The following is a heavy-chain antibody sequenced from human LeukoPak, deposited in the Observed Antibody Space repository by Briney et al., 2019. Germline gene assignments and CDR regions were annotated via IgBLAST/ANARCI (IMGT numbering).Heavy chain of an antibody. CDR1: GFTFSSYS. D-gene: IGHD4-23*01. Sequence: PGGSLRLSCAASGFTFSSYSMNWVRQAPGKGLEWVSYISSSSTIYYADSVKGRFTISRDNAKNSLYLQMNSLRAEDTAVYYCARATTVVTPGWFDYWGQGTLVTVSS. J-gene: IGHJ4*02. CDR2: ISSSSTI. V-gene: IGHV3-48*01. CDR3: ARATTVVTPGWFDY.